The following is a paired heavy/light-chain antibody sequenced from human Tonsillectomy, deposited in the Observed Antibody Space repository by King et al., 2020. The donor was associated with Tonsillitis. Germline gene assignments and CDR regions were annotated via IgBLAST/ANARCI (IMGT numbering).Heavy chain of an antibody. CDR3: ARGGARWCDY. J-gene: IGHJ4*02. CDR2: IITGSGII. CDR1: GFTFSSYT. Sequence: EVQLVESGGGLVQPGGSLRLSCVASGFTFSSYTMNWVRQAPGKGLEWVSDIITGSGIIHYADSVRGRFTVSRDNAKNSLYLHVNSLRVEDTAVYYCARGGARWCDYWGQGTLVTVSS. V-gene: IGHV3-48*04. D-gene: IGHD1-26*01.
Light chain of an antibody. V-gene: IGKV1-16*01. Sequence: DIQMTQSPSSLSASIGDRVTITCRASQGITIYLAWFQQKPGKAPNSLIYAASNLQSGVPSRFSGSGSGTDFTLTISSLQPEDFATYYCQQYNTYPYTFGQGTKLEIK. J-gene: IGKJ2*01. CDR2: AAS. CDR3: QQYNTYPYT. CDR1: QGITIY.